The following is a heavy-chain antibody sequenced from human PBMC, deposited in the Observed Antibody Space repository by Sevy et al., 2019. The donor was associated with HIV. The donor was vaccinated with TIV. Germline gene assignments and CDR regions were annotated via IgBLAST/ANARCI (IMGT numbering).Heavy chain of an antibody. J-gene: IGHJ4*02. CDR3: GRAIQLAASY. CDR2: INTDGSKI. V-gene: IGHV3-7*02. Sequence: GGSLRLSCEASAINIRDYWMNWVRQAPGKGLEWVANINTDGSKIYYAESVKGRFTISRDSAKNPVFLQMTSLRAEDTAFYYCGRAIQLAASYWGQGMLVTVSS. D-gene: IGHD2-15*01. CDR1: AINIRDYW.